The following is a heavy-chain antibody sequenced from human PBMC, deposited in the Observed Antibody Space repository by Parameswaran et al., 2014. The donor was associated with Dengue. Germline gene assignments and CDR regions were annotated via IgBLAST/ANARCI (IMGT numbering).Heavy chain of an antibody. Sequence: WIRQPPGKALEWLALIYWDDDKRYSPSLKSRLTITKDTSKNQVVLTMTNMDPVDTATYYCAQVAGITGTTGWGQGTLVTVSS. CDR2: IYWDDDK. D-gene: IGHD1-7*01. V-gene: IGHV2-5*02. J-gene: IGHJ4*02. CDR3: AQVAGITGTTG.